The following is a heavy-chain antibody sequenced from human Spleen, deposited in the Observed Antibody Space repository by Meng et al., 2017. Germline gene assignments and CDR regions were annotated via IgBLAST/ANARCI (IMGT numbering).Heavy chain of an antibody. Sequence: SETLSLTCTVSGDSISSTSDFWGWIRQPPGKGLEWIGSIYHSGSTYYNPSLKSRVTISVDTSKNQFSLKLSSVTAADTAVHYCAREDVSSGWWPNDYWGQGTLVTVSS. CDR3: AREDVSSGWWPNDY. CDR2: IYHSGST. D-gene: IGHD6-19*01. CDR1: GDSISSTSDF. J-gene: IGHJ4*02. V-gene: IGHV4-39*07.